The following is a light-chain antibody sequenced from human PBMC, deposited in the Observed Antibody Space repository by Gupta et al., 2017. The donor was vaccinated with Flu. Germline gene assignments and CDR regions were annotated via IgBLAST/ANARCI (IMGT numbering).Light chain of an antibody. J-gene: IGKJ2*01. CDR2: LGS. Sequence: DIVMTQSPLSLPVTPGEPASISCRSSQSLLHSNGYNYLDWYLQKPGQPPQLLIYLGSNRASGVTDRFSGSGSGTDFTLKISRVEAEDVGVYYCMQALQTQYTFGQGTKLDIK. CDR3: MQALQTQYT. CDR1: QSLLHSNGYNY. V-gene: IGKV2-28*01.